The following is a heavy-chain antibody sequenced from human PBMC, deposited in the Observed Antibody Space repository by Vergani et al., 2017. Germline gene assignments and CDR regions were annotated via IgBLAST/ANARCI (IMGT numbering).Heavy chain of an antibody. D-gene: IGHD4-11*01. CDR1: GFTVSSNY. J-gene: IGHJ4*02. CDR2: IYSGGST. CDR3: AGKDYSINFDY. Sequence: VQLVESGGGVVQPGRSLRLSCAASGFTVSSNYMSWVRQAPGKGLEWVSVIYSGGSTYYADSVKGRFTISRDNSKNTLYLQMNSLRAEDTAVYYCAGKDYSINFDYWGQGTLVTVSS. V-gene: IGHV3-66*01.